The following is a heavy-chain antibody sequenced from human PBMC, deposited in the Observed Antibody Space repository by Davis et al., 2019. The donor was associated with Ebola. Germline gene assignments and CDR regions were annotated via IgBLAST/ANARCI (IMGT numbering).Heavy chain of an antibody. Sequence: GSLRLSCTVSGGSISSYYWSWIRQPPGKGLEWIGYIYYSGSTNYNPSLKSRVTISVDTSKNQFSLKLSSVTAADTAVYYCAGVGSSSGLGMDVWGQGTTVTVSS. CDR2: IYYSGST. CDR3: AGVGSSSGLGMDV. V-gene: IGHV4-59*01. D-gene: IGHD6-13*01. CDR1: GGSISSYY. J-gene: IGHJ6*02.